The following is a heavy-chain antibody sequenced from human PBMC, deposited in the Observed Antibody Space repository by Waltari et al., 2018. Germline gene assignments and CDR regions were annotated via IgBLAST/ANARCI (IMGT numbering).Heavy chain of an antibody. CDR1: GGSISSYY. CDR3: ARWRVRVVIQYFDY. V-gene: IGHV4-59*01. Sequence: QVQLQESGPGLVQPSETLSLTCTVAGGSISSYYWSWVRQPPGKGLEWIGYIYYSGSTNYNPSLKSRVTISVDTSKNQFSLKLSAVTAADTAVYYCARWRVRVVIQYFDYWGQGTLVTVSS. J-gene: IGHJ4*02. D-gene: IGHD3-10*01. CDR2: IYYSGST.